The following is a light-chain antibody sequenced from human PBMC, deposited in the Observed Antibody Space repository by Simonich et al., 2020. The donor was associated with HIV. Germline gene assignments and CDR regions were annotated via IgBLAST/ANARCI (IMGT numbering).Light chain of an antibody. J-gene: IGKJ4*01. CDR3: QQYNNWPETLT. V-gene: IGKV3-15*01. CDR1: QSVSTN. Sequence: EIAMTQSPATLSVSPGERPTLSCRASQSVSTNLAWYQQKPGQAPRLLIYGASTRAAGFPARFSGSGSGTEFTLTISSLQSEDFAVYYCQQYNNWPETLTFGGGTKVEI. CDR2: GAS.